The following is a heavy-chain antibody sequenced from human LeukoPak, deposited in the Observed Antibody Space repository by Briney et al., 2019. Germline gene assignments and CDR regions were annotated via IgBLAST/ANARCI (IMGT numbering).Heavy chain of an antibody. D-gene: IGHD6-13*01. CDR3: ARVRSAAAGPLDY. CDR1: GLTFSSYE. J-gene: IGHJ4*02. Sequence: PGGSLRLSCAASGLTFSSYEMNWVRQAPGKGLEWVSYISSSGSTIYYADSVKGRFTISRDNAKNSLYLQMNSLRAEDTAVYHCARVRSAAAGPLDYWGQGTLVTVSS. V-gene: IGHV3-48*03. CDR2: ISSSGSTI.